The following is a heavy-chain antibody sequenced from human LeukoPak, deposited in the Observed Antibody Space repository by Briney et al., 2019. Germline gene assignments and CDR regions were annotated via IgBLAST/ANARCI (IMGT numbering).Heavy chain of an antibody. CDR1: GFTFSSYE. D-gene: IGHD3-10*02. V-gene: IGHV3-48*03. Sequence: GGSLRLSCAASGFTFSSYEMNWVRQPPGKGLEWVSYISSSGSTIYYADSVKGRFTISSDNAKNSLYLQMNRLRAEDTDVYYCAELGITIIGGVWGKGSTVTISS. CDR3: AELGITIIGGV. J-gene: IGHJ6*04. CDR2: ISSSGSTI.